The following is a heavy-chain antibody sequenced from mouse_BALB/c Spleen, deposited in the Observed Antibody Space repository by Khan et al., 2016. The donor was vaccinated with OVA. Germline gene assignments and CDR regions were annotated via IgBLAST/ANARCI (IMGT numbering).Heavy chain of an antibody. Sequence: QVQLKESGPGLVAPSQSLSITCTVSGFSLTSYGIHWVRQPPGKGLEWLVVIWSDGSTNYNSVLKSRLSINKDNSKSQVFLKMNSLHTDDTAIYYCARWFDGYSSLYAMDYWGQGTSVTVSS. J-gene: IGHJ4*01. D-gene: IGHD2-3*01. CDR3: ARWFDGYSSLYAMDY. CDR2: IWSDGST. CDR1: GFSLTSYG. V-gene: IGHV2-6*02.